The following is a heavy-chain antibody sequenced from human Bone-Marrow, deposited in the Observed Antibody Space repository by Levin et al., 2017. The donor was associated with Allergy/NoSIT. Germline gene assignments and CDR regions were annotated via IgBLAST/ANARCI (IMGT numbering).Heavy chain of an antibody. V-gene: IGHV3-23*01. D-gene: IGHD6-13*01. J-gene: IGHJ4*02. CDR1: GFAFGNSA. CDR3: AKGEIASSWYSLFEQ. Sequence: LSLTCAASGFAFGNSAMSWVRQDPGKGLQWVSTLSSGSGYTFYADSARGRFTISRDNSRNTFYLEMNSLRGEDTATDYCAKGEIASSWYSLFEQWGQGTLVTVSS. CDR2: LSSGSGYT.